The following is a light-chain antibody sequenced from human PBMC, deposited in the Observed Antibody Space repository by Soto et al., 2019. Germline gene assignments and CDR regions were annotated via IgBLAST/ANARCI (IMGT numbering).Light chain of an antibody. CDR1: QSVTTK. CDR2: DES. V-gene: IGKV3-15*01. Sequence: LMTQSPATLSLSPGDGASLSCRVSQSVTTKLAWYQQRTGQPPRLLIYDESTRATGVPDTLSGSGSGTDLNLTISRLQSDDFAVYYCLQYHYWPWTFGQGTKVDIK. CDR3: LQYHYWPWT. J-gene: IGKJ1*01.